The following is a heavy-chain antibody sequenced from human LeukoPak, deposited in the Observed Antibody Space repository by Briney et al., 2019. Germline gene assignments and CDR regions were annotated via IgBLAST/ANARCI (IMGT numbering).Heavy chain of an antibody. J-gene: IGHJ3*02. CDR2: INHSGST. Sequence: SETLSLTCTVSGGSISSSSYYWGWIRQPPGKGLEWIGEINHSGSTNYNPSLKSRVTISVDTSKNQFSLKLSSVTAADTAVYYCARSELSSGWYRADAFDIWGQGTMVTVSS. CDR3: ARSELSSGWYRADAFDI. D-gene: IGHD6-19*01. CDR1: GGSISSSSYY. V-gene: IGHV4-39*07.